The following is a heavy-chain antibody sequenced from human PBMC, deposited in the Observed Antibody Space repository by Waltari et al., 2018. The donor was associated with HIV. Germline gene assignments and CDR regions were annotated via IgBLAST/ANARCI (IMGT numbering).Heavy chain of an antibody. Sequence: QVQLVQSGAEVKKPGASVKVSCKVSGYILTELSIHWVRQAPGEGLEWMGGVDSEDREKNYAQKCQGRVTMTDDTSTDTTYMALSSLRSEDTAVYYCETTRQWLVHSGLDVWGQGTTVTVSS. D-gene: IGHD6-19*01. CDR2: VDSEDREK. CDR3: ETTRQWLVHSGLDV. CDR1: GYILTELS. J-gene: IGHJ6*02. V-gene: IGHV1-24*01.